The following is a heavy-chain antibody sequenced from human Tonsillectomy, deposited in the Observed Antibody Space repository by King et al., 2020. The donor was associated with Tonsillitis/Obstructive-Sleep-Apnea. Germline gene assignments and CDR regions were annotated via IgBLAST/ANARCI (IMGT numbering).Heavy chain of an antibody. D-gene: IGHD3-3*01. CDR1: GFTVTSNY. CDR3: ARWYDFRGMDV. CDR2: IYSGGTT. V-gene: IGHV3-53*01. Sequence: VQLVESGGGLIQPGGSLRLSCAASGFTVTSNYMNWVRQAPGKGLEWVSVIYSGGTTYYADSVKGRFTISRDNSKNTVYLQMNSLRAEDTAVYYCARWYDFRGMDVWGKGTTVTVSS. J-gene: IGHJ6*03.